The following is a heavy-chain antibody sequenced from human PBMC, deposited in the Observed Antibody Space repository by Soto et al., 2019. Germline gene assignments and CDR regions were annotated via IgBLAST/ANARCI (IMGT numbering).Heavy chain of an antibody. CDR1: GGSISSSNW. D-gene: IGHD2-2*02. CDR2: IYHRGST. CDR3: ARVGYCSSTSCYRPYYYYYCMDV. J-gene: IGHJ6*02. V-gene: IGHV4-4*02. Sequence: QVQLQESGPGLVKPSGTLSLTCAVSGGSISSSNWWSWVRQPPGKGLEWIGEIYHRGSTNYNPSLKIRVNISVDKSKHQFSLKLSSVTAADTAVYYCARVGYCSSTSCYRPYYYYYCMDVWGQGTTVTVSS.